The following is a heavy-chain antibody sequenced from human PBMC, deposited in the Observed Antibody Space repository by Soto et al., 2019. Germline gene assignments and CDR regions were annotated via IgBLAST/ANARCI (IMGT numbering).Heavy chain of an antibody. CDR1: GYTFTKYG. V-gene: IGHV1-18*01. CDR2: ISADNDNT. CDR3: ARGTSGYDYGLFDF. J-gene: IGHJ4*02. D-gene: IGHD5-12*01. Sequence: VQLVQSGGVVRKPGASVTVSCRASGYTFTKYGISWVRQAPGQGLEWMGWISADNDNTNYAQNLQGRVTMTTDTSTSTAYMQLRSLRSDDTAVYFCARGTSGYDYGLFDFWGQGTLVTVSS.